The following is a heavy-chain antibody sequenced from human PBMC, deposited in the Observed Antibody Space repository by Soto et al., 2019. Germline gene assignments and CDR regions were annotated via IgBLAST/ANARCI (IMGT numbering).Heavy chain of an antibody. CDR2: ISYDGSNK. V-gene: IGHV3-30*18. CDR1: GFTFSSYG. D-gene: IGHD5-18*01. Sequence: QVQLVESGGGVVRPGRSLRLSCAASGFTFSSYGMHWVRQAPGKGLEWVAVISYDGSNKYYADSVKGRFTISRDNSKNTLYLQMNSLRADDTAVYYCAKETDSGYEVDTAMVMNYWGQGTLVTVSS. J-gene: IGHJ4*02. CDR3: AKETDSGYEVDTAMVMNY.